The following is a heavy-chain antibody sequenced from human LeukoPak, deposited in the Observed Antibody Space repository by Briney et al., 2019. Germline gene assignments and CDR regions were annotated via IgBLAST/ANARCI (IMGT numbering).Heavy chain of an antibody. V-gene: IGHV1-18*04. CDR1: GYTFTGYY. CDR3: AIGRGYGEHFDY. CDR2: ISAYNGNT. D-gene: IGHD5-12*01. Sequence: ASVKVSCKASGYTFTGYYMHWVRQAPGQGLEWMGWISAYNGNTNYAQKLQGRVTMTTDTSTSTAYMELRSLRSDDTAVYYCAIGRGYGEHFDYWGQGTLVTVSS. J-gene: IGHJ4*02.